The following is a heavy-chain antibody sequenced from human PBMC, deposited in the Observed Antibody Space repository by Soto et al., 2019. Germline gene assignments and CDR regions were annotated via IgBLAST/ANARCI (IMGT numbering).Heavy chain of an antibody. CDR1: GGTFRSYT. D-gene: IGHD4-17*01. J-gene: IGHJ2*01. Sequence: SVKVSCKASGGTFRSYTINWVRQAPGQGLEWMGRIIPILGIAINAQRFQGRLTITADSSASTGYMELSSLRSEDTAVYYCARGHLRWYLLGHRWYFDLWGRGTLVPVSS. CDR2: IIPILGIA. V-gene: IGHV1-69*02. CDR3: ARGHLRWYLLGHRWYFDL.